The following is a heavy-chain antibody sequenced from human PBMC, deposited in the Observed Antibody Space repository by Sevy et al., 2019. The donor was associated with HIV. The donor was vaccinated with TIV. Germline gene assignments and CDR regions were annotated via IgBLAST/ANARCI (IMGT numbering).Heavy chain of an antibody. CDR2: IYSGGST. Sequence: GGSLRLSCAASGFTVSSNYMSWVRQAPGKGLEWVSVIYSGGSTYYADSVKGRFTISRDNSKNTLYLQMNSLRAEDTAVYYCARDQRATAQRGYYYYGMDVWGQGTTVTVSS. D-gene: IGHD5-12*01. CDR1: GFTVSSNY. J-gene: IGHJ6*02. V-gene: IGHV3-53*01. CDR3: ARDQRATAQRGYYYYGMDV.